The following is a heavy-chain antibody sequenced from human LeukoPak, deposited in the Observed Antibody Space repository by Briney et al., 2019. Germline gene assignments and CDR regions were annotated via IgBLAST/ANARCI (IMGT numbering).Heavy chain of an antibody. D-gene: IGHD6-13*01. CDR2: ISNSGST. CDR3: ATLTAAAGKSHFDY. CDR1: GVSISSGSYF. J-gene: IGHJ4*02. Sequence: PSETLSLTCSVSGVSISSGSYFWSWIRQYPGKGQEWIGHISNSGSTYYNPSLKSRVTISVDTSKNQFSLKPSSVTAADTAVYYCATLTAAAGKSHFDYWGQGTLVTVSS. V-gene: IGHV4-31*03.